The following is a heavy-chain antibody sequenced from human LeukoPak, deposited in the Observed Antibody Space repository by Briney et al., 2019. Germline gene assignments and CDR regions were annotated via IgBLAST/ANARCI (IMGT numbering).Heavy chain of an antibody. Sequence: SVKVSCKASGGTFSSYAISWVRQAPGQGLEWMGGIIPIFGTANYAQKFQGRVTITADESTSTAYMELSSLRSEDTAVYYCAREPDSSGDAFDIWGQGTMVTVSS. V-gene: IGHV1-69*13. D-gene: IGHD3-22*01. CDR2: IIPIFGTA. CDR1: GGTFSSYA. J-gene: IGHJ3*02. CDR3: AREPDSSGDAFDI.